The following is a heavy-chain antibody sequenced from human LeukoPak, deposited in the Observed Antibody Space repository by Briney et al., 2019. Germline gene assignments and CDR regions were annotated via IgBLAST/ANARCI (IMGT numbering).Heavy chain of an antibody. CDR3: ACGYSYGTLDYYYYGMDV. Sequence: TSGTLSLTCAVSGGSISSSNWWSWVRQPPGKGLEWIGEIYHSGSTNYNPSLKSRVTISVDTSKNQFSLKLSSVTAADTAVYYCACGYSYGTLDYYYYGMDVWGQGTTVTVSS. V-gene: IGHV4-4*02. J-gene: IGHJ6*02. CDR1: GGSISSSNW. CDR2: IYHSGST. D-gene: IGHD5-18*01.